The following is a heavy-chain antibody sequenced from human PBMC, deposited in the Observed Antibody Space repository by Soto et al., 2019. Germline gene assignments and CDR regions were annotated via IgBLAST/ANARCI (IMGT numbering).Heavy chain of an antibody. V-gene: IGHV4-34*01. Sequence: LSLTCAVYGGSFSGYYWSWIRQPPGKGLEWIGEINHSGSTNYNPSLKSRVTISVDTSKNQFSLKLSSVTAADTAVYYCARGGPPPRYCSGGSCYRSNWFDPWGQGTLVTVSS. D-gene: IGHD2-15*01. CDR3: ARGGPPPRYCSGGSCYRSNWFDP. CDR1: GGSFSGYY. CDR2: INHSGST. J-gene: IGHJ5*02.